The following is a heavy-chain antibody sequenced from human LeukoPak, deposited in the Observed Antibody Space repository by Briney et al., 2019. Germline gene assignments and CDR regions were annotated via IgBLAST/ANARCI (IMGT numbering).Heavy chain of an antibody. CDR2: FDPEDGET. J-gene: IGHJ6*03. Sequence: ASVKVSCQVSGYTLTELSMHWVRQAPGKGLEWMGGFDPEDGETIYAQKFQGRVTMTEDTSTDTAYMEPSSLRSEDTAVYYCATASPRGFLEWLSPFVDYMDVWGKGTTVTVSS. CDR3: ATASPRGFLEWLSPFVDYMDV. D-gene: IGHD3-3*01. CDR1: GYTLTELS. V-gene: IGHV1-24*01.